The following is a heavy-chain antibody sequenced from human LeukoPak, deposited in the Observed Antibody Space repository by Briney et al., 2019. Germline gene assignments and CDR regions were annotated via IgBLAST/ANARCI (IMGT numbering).Heavy chain of an antibody. J-gene: IGHJ5*02. Sequence: PGGSLRLSCAASGFTFSDYYMSWIRQAPGKGLEWVAFIRYDGGNKYYADSVKGRFAISRDNSKNTLYLQMNSLRAEDTAVYCCAKGRGNIVSSGNMFDPWGQGTLVTVSS. D-gene: IGHD2/OR15-2a*01. V-gene: IGHV3-30*02. CDR3: AKGRGNIVSSGNMFDP. CDR1: GFTFSDYY. CDR2: IRYDGGNK.